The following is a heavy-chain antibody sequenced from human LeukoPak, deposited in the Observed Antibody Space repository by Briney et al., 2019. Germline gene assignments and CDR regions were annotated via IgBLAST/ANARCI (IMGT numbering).Heavy chain of an antibody. V-gene: IGHV3-30*04. CDR2: ISYDGSNK. D-gene: IGHD6-13*01. Sequence: PGGSLRLSCAASGFTFSSYAMHWVRQAPGKGLEWVAVISYDGSNKYYAGSVKGRFTISRDNSKSTLYLQMNSLRAEDTAVYYCARGAFGSSWYGACDYWGQGTLVTVSS. J-gene: IGHJ4*02. CDR1: GFTFSSYA. CDR3: ARGAFGSSWYGACDY.